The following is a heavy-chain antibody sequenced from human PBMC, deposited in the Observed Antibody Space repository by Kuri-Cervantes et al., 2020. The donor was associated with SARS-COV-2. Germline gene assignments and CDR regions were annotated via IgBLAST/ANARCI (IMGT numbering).Heavy chain of an antibody. Sequence: GESLKISCAASGFTFSSYAMSWVRQAPGKGLEWVSAISGSGGSTYYADSVKGRFTISRDNSKNTLYLQMNSLRAEDTAVYYCAKHYYYYYYMDVWGKGTTVTVSS. CDR2: ISGSGGST. CDR1: GFTFSSYA. V-gene: IGHV3-23*01. J-gene: IGHJ6*03. CDR3: AKHYYYYYYMDV.